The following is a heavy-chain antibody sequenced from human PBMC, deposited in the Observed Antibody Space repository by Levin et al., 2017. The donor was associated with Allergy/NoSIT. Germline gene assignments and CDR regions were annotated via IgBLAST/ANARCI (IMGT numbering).Heavy chain of an antibody. CDR2: ISSSGSTI. Sequence: GGSLRLSCAASGFTFSSYEMNWVRQAPGKGLEWVSYISSSGSTIYYADSVKGRFTISRDNAKNSLYLQMNSLRAEDTAVYYCARGRRFLEWLSTPHWFDPWGQGTLVTVSS. V-gene: IGHV3-48*03. D-gene: IGHD3-3*01. J-gene: IGHJ5*02. CDR1: GFTFSSYE. CDR3: ARGRRFLEWLSTPHWFDP.